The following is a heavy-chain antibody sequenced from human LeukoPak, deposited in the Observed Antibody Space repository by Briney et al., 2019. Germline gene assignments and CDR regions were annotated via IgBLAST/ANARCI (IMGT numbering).Heavy chain of an antibody. CDR2: ISGSGGST. J-gene: IGHJ6*03. V-gene: IGHV3-23*01. CDR3: AKGWSTYYYYYYMDV. Sequence: GGSLRLSCAASGFTFSSYAMSGVRQAPGKGLEWVSAISGSGGSTYYADSVKGRFTISRDNSKNTLYLQMNSLRAEDTAVYYCAKGWSTYYYYYYMDVWGKGTTVTVSS. CDR1: GFTFSSYA. D-gene: IGHD5/OR15-5a*01.